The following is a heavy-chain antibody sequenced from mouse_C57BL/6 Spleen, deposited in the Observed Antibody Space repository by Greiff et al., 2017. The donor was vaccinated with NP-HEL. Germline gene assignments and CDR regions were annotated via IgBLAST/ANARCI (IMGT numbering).Heavy chain of an antibody. J-gene: IGHJ1*03. CDR3: AREDYYGSRDWYFDV. CDR1: GYSITSGYY. Sequence: EVKLVESGPGLVKPSQSLSLTCSVTGYSITSGYYWNWIRQFPGNKLEWMGYISYDGSNNYNPSLKNRISITRDTSKNQFFLKLNSVTTEDTATYYYAREDYYGSRDWYFDVWGTGTTVTVSS. V-gene: IGHV3-6*01. D-gene: IGHD1-1*01. CDR2: ISYDGSN.